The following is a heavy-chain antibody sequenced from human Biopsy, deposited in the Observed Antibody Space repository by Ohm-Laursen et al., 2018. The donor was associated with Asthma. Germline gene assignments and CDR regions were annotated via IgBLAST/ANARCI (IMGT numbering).Heavy chain of an antibody. D-gene: IGHD3-10*01. CDR2: IKHDGSEK. CDR1: GFTFSDYW. CDR3: AKDERLYYGSDSKYMQPVPLGD. V-gene: IGHV3-7*03. Sequence: SLRLSCSASGFTFSDYWMSWVRQVPGKGLEWVANIKHDGSEKNHVDSLKGRFTISRDNAKNSLYLQMNSLRAEDTAVYYCAKDERLYYGSDSKYMQPVPLGDWGQGTLVIVSA. J-gene: IGHJ4*02.